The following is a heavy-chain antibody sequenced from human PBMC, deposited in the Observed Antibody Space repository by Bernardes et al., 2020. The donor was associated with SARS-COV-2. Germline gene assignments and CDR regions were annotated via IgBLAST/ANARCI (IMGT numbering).Heavy chain of an antibody. D-gene: IGHD1-26*01. J-gene: IGHJ6*02. V-gene: IGHV2-5*02. CDR3: ARVGVGPTTMGYYYYGMDV. CDR2: IYWDDDK. CDR1: GFSLSTSGVG. Sequence: SGPTLVKPTQTLTLTCSFSGFSLSTSGVGVGWIRQPPGKALEWLALIYWDDDKRYSPSLKSRLTISKDTSKSQVVLTMTNMDPVDTATYYCARVGVGPTTMGYYYYGMDVWGQGTTVTVSS.